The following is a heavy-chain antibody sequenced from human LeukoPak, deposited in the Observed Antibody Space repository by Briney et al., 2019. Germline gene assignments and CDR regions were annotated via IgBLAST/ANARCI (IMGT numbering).Heavy chain of an antibody. Sequence: GGSLRLSCAASGFTLSSYAMTWVRQAPGRGLEWVSSVDGGGGGTYYADSVKGRFTISRDNSKDTLYLQMNGLRAEDTAIYFCAKQSAGSAAWYSLHYDFWGQGTLVTVSS. D-gene: IGHD6-13*01. CDR3: AKQSAGSAAWYSLHYDF. J-gene: IGHJ4*02. CDR1: GFTLSSYA. CDR2: VDGGGGGT. V-gene: IGHV3-23*01.